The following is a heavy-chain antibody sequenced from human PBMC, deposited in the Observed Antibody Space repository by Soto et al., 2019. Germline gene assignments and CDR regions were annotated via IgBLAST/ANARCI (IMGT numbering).Heavy chain of an antibody. V-gene: IGHV1-69*13. J-gene: IGHJ4*02. Sequence: SVKVSCKASGGTFSSYAISWVRQAPGQGLEWMGGIIPIFGTANYAQKFQGRVTITADESTSTAYMELSSLRSEDTAVYYCARVAIHGTFQYYFVYWGQGTLVTVSS. CDR3: ARVAIHGTFQYYFVY. CDR1: GGTFSSYA. D-gene: IGHD1-1*01. CDR2: IIPIFGTA.